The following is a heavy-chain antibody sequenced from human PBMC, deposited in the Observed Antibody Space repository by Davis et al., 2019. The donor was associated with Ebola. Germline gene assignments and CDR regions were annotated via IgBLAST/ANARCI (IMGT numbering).Heavy chain of an antibody. D-gene: IGHD3-3*01. CDR2: IYYSGST. J-gene: IGHJ6*02. V-gene: IGHV4-59*01. Sequence: SETLSLTCTVSGGSISSYYWSWIRQPPGKGLEWIGYIYYSGSTNYNPSLKSRVTISVDTSKNQFSLKLSSVTAADTAVYYRARGRGVLRFLEWLPYYGMDVWGQGTTVTVSS. CDR3: ARGRGVLRFLEWLPYYGMDV. CDR1: GGSISSYY.